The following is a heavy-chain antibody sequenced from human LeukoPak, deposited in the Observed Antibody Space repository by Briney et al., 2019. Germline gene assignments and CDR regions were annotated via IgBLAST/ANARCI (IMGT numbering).Heavy chain of an antibody. CDR1: GFTFSSYA. J-gene: IGHJ4*02. CDR2: IKTDGSQI. V-gene: IGHV3-7*01. CDR3: ARDLNWETY. D-gene: IGHD7-27*01. Sequence: PGRSLRLSCAASGFTFSSYAMHWLRQAPGKGLEWVANIKTDGSQIYYVDSVKGRFTISRDNAKNSLYLQMNSLRAEDTAVYYCARDLNWETYWGQGTLVSVSS.